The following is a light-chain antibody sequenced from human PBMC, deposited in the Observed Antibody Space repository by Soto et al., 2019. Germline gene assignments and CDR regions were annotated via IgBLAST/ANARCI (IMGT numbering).Light chain of an antibody. CDR3: QHYNSYSEA. Sequence: EIVLTQSPGTLSLSPGERSTLSCMASKSVSSRYLAWYQQKPGKAPRLLIYGASTRATGIPARFSGSGSGTEFTLTITSLQSEDFETYYCQHYNSYSEAFGQGTKVDIK. CDR2: GAS. V-gene: IGKV3-15*01. CDR1: KSVSSRY. J-gene: IGKJ1*01.